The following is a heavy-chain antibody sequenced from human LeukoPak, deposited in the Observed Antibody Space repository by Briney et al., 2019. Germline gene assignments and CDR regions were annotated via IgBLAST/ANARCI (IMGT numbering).Heavy chain of an antibody. CDR1: GFTFSDYS. CDR3: VKDSSSTWFGGDSK. Sequence: PGGSQRLSCAASGFTFSDYSMNWVRQAPGKGLEWLSLISTDASNKNYADSVKGRFTISRDNSKNTLYLQMKSLRVEDTAVYYCVKDSSSTWFGGDSKWGQGTLVTVSS. J-gene: IGHJ4*02. V-gene: IGHV3-30*18. D-gene: IGHD3-10*01. CDR2: ISTDASNK.